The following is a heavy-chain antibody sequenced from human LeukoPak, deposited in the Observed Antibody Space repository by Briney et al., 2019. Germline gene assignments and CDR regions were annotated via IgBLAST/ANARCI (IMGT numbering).Heavy chain of an antibody. D-gene: IGHD3-22*01. CDR1: GFTFSSYS. Sequence: GGSLRLSCAASGFTFSSYSMNGVRQAPGKGLEWVSSISSSSSYIYYADSVKGRFTISRDNAKNSLYLQMNSLRAEDTAVYYCAVVVITPGRAFDIWGQGTMVTVSS. CDR3: AVVVITPGRAFDI. V-gene: IGHV3-21*01. J-gene: IGHJ3*02. CDR2: ISSSSSYI.